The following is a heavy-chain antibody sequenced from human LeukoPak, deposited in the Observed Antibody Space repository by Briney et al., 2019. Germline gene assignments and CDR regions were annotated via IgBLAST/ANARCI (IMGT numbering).Heavy chain of an antibody. CDR1: GFTFSSYA. CDR2: ISGSGGST. V-gene: IGHV3-23*01. Sequence: GRSLRLSCAASGFTFSSYAMSWVRQAPGKGLEWVSAISGSGGSTYYADSVKGRFTISRDNSKNTPYLQMSSLRAEDTAVYYCAKLSDSSGYLGVYYWGQGTLVTVSS. J-gene: IGHJ4*02. CDR3: AKLSDSSGYLGVYY. D-gene: IGHD3-22*01.